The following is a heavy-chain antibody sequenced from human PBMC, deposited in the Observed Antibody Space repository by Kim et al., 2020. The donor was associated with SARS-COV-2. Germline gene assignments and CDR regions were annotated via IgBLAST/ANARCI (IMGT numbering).Heavy chain of an antibody. CDR3: ARFSGWSNYYYYGMDV. D-gene: IGHD6-19*01. V-gene: IGHV3-11*04. Sequence: GGSLRLSCAASGFTFSDYYMSWIRQAPGKGLEWVSYISSSGSTIYYADSVKGRFTISRDNAKNSLYLQMNSLRAEDTAVYYCARFSGWSNYYYYGMDVWGQGTTVTVSS. CDR1: GFTFSDYY. J-gene: IGHJ6*02. CDR2: ISSSGSTI.